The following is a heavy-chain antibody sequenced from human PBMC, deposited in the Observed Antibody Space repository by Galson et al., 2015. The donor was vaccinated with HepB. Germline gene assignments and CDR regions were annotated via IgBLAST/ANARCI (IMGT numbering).Heavy chain of an antibody. CDR3: ARDRWPDSSGYYHEVKKYYYGMDV. Sequence: CAISGDSVSSNSAAWNWIRQSPSRGLEWLGRTYYRSKWYNDYAVSVKSRITINPDTSKNQFSLQLNSVTPEDTAVYYCARDRWPDSSGYYHEVKKYYYGMDVWGQGTTVTVSS. V-gene: IGHV6-1*01. CDR2: TYYRSKWYN. J-gene: IGHJ6*02. CDR1: GDSVSSNSAA. D-gene: IGHD3-22*01.